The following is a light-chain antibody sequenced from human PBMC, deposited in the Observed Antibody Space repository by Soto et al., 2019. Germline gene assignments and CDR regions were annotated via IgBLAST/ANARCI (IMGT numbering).Light chain of an antibody. Sequence: DMVLTQSPATLSLSPGERATLSCRASQRFSNYVVWYQQRVGQAPRLLIYDASKRATGIPARFNGSGSETDFTLPISSIEPEDFALYYCQHRSLLGGGTKVDXK. CDR2: DAS. CDR1: QRFSNY. J-gene: IGKJ4*01. V-gene: IGKV3-11*01. CDR3: QHRSL.